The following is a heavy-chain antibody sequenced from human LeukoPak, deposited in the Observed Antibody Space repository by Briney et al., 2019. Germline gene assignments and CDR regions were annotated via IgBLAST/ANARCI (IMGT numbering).Heavy chain of an antibody. CDR3: ARGDSSASNCFDP. J-gene: IGHJ5*02. CDR2: IYYSGST. CDR1: GGSISSSSYY. D-gene: IGHD6-19*01. V-gene: IGHV4-39*07. Sequence: PSETLSLTCTVSGGSISSSSYYWGWIRQPPGKGLEWIGSIYYSGSTYYNPSLKSRVTISVDTSKNQFSLKLSSVTAADTAVYYCARGDSSASNCFDPWGQGTLVTVSS.